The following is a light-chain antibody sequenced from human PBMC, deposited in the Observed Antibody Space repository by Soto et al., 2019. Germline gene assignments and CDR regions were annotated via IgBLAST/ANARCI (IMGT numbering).Light chain of an antibody. Sequence: EIVMTQSPATLSVSPGERATLSCRASQSVSSNLAWYQQKPGQAPRLLIYGASTRATGIPARFSGSGSGTELTLTISSLQSEDFAIYYCQQYNNWRLTFGGGTKVEIK. J-gene: IGKJ4*01. V-gene: IGKV3-15*01. CDR1: QSVSSN. CDR3: QQYNNWRLT. CDR2: GAS.